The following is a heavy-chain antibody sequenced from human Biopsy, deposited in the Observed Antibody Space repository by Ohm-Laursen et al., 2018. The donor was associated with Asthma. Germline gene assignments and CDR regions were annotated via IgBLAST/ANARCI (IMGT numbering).Heavy chain of an antibody. V-gene: IGHV3-30-3*01. CDR1: GFTFSIYD. D-gene: IGHD1-20*01. Sequence: SLRLSCAASGFTFSIYDIHWVRQAPGKGLEWVAVISYDGSSIYYADSVKGRFTFSRDNSQNTLSLEMNSLRVEDTAVYYCARDLRSDNWNPWGMDVWGLGTTVTVAS. CDR3: ARDLRSDNWNPWGMDV. J-gene: IGHJ6*02. CDR2: ISYDGSSI.